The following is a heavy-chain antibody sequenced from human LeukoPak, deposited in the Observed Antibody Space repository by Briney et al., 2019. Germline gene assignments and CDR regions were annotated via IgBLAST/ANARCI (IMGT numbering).Heavy chain of an antibody. CDR2: IKQDGSEK. CDR3: ARSPGYYDSSGYYFDY. V-gene: IGHV3-7*01. CDR1: GFTFSSYW. Sequence: PGGSLRLSCAASGFTFSSYWMSWVRQAPGKGLEWVANIKQDGSEKYYVDSVKGRFTISRDNAKNSLYLQMNSLRAEDTAVYYCARSPGYYDSSGYYFDYWGQGTLVTVSS. D-gene: IGHD3-22*01. J-gene: IGHJ4*02.